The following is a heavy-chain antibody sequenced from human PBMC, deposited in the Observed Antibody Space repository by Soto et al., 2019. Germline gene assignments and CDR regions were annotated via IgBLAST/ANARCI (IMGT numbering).Heavy chain of an antibody. CDR3: ARDLKGYAGLPDRFDY. CDR1: GFTFSSYS. Sequence: PGGSLRLSCAASGFTFSSYSMNWVRQAPGKGLEWVSSISSSSSYIYYADSVKGRFTISRDNAKNSLYLQMNSLRAEDTAVYYCARDLKGYAGLPDRFDYWGQGT. CDR2: ISSSSSYI. V-gene: IGHV3-21*01. D-gene: IGHD2-2*01. J-gene: IGHJ4*02.